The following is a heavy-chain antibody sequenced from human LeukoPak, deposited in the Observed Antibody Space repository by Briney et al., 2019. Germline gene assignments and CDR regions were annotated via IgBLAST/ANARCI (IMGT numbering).Heavy chain of an antibody. CDR1: GGSISSSNYY. CDR2: IYYSGIT. Sequence: SETLCLTCTVSGGSISSSNYYWGWIRQPPGKGLEWIGSIYYSGITYNNPSLKSRVTISVDTSKNQFSLKLSSVTAAGTAVYYCARFPYDFWSGYPYWGQGTLVTVSS. D-gene: IGHD3-3*01. J-gene: IGHJ4*02. V-gene: IGHV4-39*01. CDR3: ARFPYDFWSGYPY.